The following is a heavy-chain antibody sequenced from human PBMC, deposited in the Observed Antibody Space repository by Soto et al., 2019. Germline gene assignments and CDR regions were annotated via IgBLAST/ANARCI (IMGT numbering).Heavy chain of an antibody. J-gene: IGHJ3*02. CDR1: GGTFSSYA. Sequence: QVQLVQSGAEVKKPGSSVKVSCKASGGTFSSYAISWVRQAPGQGLEWMGGIIPIFGTANYAQKFQGRVTITADESTSTAYMELSSLRSEDKAVYYCASCGYSYGWDAFDIWGQGTMVTVSS. CDR3: ASCGYSYGWDAFDI. D-gene: IGHD5-18*01. V-gene: IGHV1-69*01. CDR2: IIPIFGTA.